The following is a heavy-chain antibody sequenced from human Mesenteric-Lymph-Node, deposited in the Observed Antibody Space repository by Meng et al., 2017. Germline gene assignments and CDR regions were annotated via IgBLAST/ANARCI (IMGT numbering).Heavy chain of an antibody. Sequence: SETLSLTCTVSGGSISSYYWSWIRQPPGKGLEWIGYIYYSGSTNYNPSLKSRVTISVDTSKNQFSLKLSSVTAADTAVYYCARVGSGSYFYYYYGMDVWGQGTTVTVSS. CDR2: IYYSGST. J-gene: IGHJ6*02. CDR3: ARVGSGSYFYYYYGMDV. CDR1: GGSISSYY. V-gene: IGHV4-59*12. D-gene: IGHD3-10*01.